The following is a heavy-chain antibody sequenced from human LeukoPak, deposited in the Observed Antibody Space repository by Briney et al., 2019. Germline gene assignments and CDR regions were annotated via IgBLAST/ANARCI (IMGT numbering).Heavy chain of an antibody. V-gene: IGHV4-31*03. CDR2: IYYSGST. J-gene: IGHJ3*02. CDR3: ARDTLNAFDI. Sequence: PSETLSLTCTVSGGSISSGGYYWSWIRQHPGKGLEWIGYIYYSGSTYYNPSFKSRVTISVDTSKNQFSLKLSSVTAADTAVYYCARDTLNAFDIWGQGTMVTVSS. CDR1: GGSISSGGYY.